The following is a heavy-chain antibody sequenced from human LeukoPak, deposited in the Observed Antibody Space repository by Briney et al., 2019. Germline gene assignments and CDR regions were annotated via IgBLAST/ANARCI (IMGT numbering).Heavy chain of an antibody. CDR2: IKRRRDGGTT. CDR3: ASDTGPSEVLGGGGWGGF. Sequence: PGGSLRLSCAGSGFSFSQAWMSWVRQVPGKGLEWVGRIKRRRDGGTTDYAAPVKGRFTISRDDSKNTLYLQMNSLKTEDTSVYYCASDTGPSEVLGGGGWGGFWGQGALVTVSS. J-gene: IGHJ4*02. CDR1: GFSFSQAW. D-gene: IGHD2/OR15-2a*01. V-gene: IGHV3-15*05.